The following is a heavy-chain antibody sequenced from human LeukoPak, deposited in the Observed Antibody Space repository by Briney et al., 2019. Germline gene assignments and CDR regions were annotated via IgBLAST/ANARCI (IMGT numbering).Heavy chain of an antibody. CDR2: ISAYNGNT. D-gene: IGHD3-22*01. Sequence: GASVKVSCKASGYTFTSYGISWVRQAPGQGLEWMGWISAYNGNTNYAQKLQGRVTMTTDTSTSTAYMELRSLRSDDTAVYYCARDQGVVVKGDAFDIWGQGTMVTVSS. CDR1: GYTFTSYG. J-gene: IGHJ3*02. CDR3: ARDQGVVVKGDAFDI. V-gene: IGHV1-18*01.